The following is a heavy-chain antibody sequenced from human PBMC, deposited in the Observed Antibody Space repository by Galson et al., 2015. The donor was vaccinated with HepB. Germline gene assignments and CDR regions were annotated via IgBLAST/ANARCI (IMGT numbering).Heavy chain of an antibody. D-gene: IGHD2-15*01. J-gene: IGHJ4*02. CDR1: GGTFSSYA. Sequence: SVKVSCKASGGTFSSYAISWVRQAPGQGLEWMGGIIPIFGTANYAQKFQGRVTITADESTSTAYMELSSLRSEDTAVYYCARGGGYCSGGSCYFFYFDYWGQGTLVTVSS. V-gene: IGHV1-69*13. CDR3: ARGGGYCSGGSCYFFYFDY. CDR2: IIPIFGTA.